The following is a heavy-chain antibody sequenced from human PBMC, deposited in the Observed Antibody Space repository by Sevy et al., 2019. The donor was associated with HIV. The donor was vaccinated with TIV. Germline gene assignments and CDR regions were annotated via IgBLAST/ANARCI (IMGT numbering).Heavy chain of an antibody. CDR1: GYIFTDYY. V-gene: IGHV1-2*04. CDR3: ATGGRSGSYLTGYYSDY. D-gene: IGHD1-26*01. J-gene: IGHJ4*02. CDR2: INPNSGGT. Sequence: ASVKVSCTASGYIFTDYYIHWVRQAPGQGLEWMGWINPNSGGTNYTQEFQGWVTMTRDTSISTAYMELIRLKSDDTAIYYCATGGRSGSYLTGYYSDYWGQGTLVTVSS.